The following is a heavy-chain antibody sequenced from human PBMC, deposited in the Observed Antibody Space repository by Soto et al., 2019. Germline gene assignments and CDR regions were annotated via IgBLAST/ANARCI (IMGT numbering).Heavy chain of an antibody. CDR2: ISGSGGST. J-gene: IGHJ5*02. CDR3: AKGKRYGITIFGVVISGPSFDP. Sequence: EVQLLESGGGLVQPGGSLRLSCAASGFTFSSYAMSWVRQAPGKGLEWVSAISGSGGSTYYADSVKGRFTISRDNSKNTLYMQKNSLRAEDTAVYYCAKGKRYGITIFGVVISGPSFDPWGQGTLVTVSS. CDR1: GFTFSSYA. V-gene: IGHV3-23*01. D-gene: IGHD3-3*01.